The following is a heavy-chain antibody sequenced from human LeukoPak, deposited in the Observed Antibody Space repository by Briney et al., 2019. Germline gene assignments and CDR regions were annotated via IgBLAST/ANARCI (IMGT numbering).Heavy chain of an antibody. CDR1: GGTFSSYA. Sequence: SVKVSCKASGGTFSSYAISWVRQAPGQGLEWMGRIIPILGIANYAQKFQGRVTITADKSTSTAYMELSSLRSEDTAVYYCARGTYYDILTGPTNWFDPWGQGTLVTVSS. CDR3: ARGTYYDILTGPTNWFDP. J-gene: IGHJ5*02. CDR2: IIPILGIA. V-gene: IGHV1-69*04. D-gene: IGHD3-9*01.